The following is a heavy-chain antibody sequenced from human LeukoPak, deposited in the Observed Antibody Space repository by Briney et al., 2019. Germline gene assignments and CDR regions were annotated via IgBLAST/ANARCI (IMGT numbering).Heavy chain of an antibody. CDR2: IRAYNGNT. CDR1: GYTFTSYG. CDR3: ARDKNIVVVTAANPSFDY. V-gene: IGHV1-18*01. Sequence: ASVKVSCKASGYTFTSYGISWVRQAPGQGLEWMGWIRAYNGNTNYAQNLQGRDTMTTDTSTSPAYMELRSLRSDDTAVYYCARDKNIVVVTAANPSFDYWGQGTLVTVSS. J-gene: IGHJ4*02. D-gene: IGHD2-2*01.